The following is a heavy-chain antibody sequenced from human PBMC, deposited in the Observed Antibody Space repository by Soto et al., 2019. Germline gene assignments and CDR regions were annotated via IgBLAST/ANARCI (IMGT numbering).Heavy chain of an antibody. Sequence: SETLSLTCTVSGGSISSYYWSWIRQPPGKGLEWIGYIYYSGSTNYNPSLKSRVTISVDTSKNQFSLKLSSVTAADTAVYYCARDHPKCIAAAEGDGMDVWGQGITVTVSS. D-gene: IGHD6-13*01. V-gene: IGHV4-59*01. CDR3: ARDHPKCIAAAEGDGMDV. J-gene: IGHJ6*02. CDR1: GGSISSYY. CDR2: IYYSGST.